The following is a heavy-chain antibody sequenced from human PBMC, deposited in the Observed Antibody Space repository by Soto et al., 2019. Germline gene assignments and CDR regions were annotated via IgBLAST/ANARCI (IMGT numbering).Heavy chain of an antibody. CDR1: GFTFSSYA. CDR3: AKGGSSGWYGPDNWFDP. D-gene: IGHD6-19*01. J-gene: IGHJ5*02. V-gene: IGHV3-23*01. Sequence: PGGSLRLSCAASGFTFSSYAMSWVRQAPGKGLEWVSAISGSGGSTYYADSVKGRFTISRDNSKNTLYLQMNSLRAEDTAVYYCAKGGSSGWYGPDNWFDPWGQGTLVTVSS. CDR2: ISGSGGST.